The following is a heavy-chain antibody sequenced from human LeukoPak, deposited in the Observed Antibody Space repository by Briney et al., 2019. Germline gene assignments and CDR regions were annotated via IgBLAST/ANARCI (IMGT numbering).Heavy chain of an antibody. CDR3: ARDLGQYYDTSDNWFDP. V-gene: IGHV3-74*01. Sequence: GESLRLSCAASGFTFSNYWMHWVRQAPGKGLVWVSRINSDGINTSYADSVKGRFTISRDNAKNTLNLQMNSLRAEDTAVYYCARDLGQYYDTSDNWFDPWGQGTLVTVSS. CDR2: INSDGINT. CDR1: GFTFSNYW. J-gene: IGHJ5*02. D-gene: IGHD3-22*01.